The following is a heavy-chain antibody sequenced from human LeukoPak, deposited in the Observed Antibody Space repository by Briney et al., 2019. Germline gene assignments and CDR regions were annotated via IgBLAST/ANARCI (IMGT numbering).Heavy chain of an antibody. Sequence: GASVKVSCKASGYTFTNYGISWVRQAPGQGLDWMGWISGYNGNTNYAQKLQGRVTMTTDTSTSTAYMELRSLRSDDTAVYYCARWGPSGSYFEHFDYWGQGTLVTVSS. D-gene: IGHD1-26*01. CDR2: ISGYNGNT. CDR3: ARWGPSGSYFEHFDY. CDR1: GYTFTNYG. V-gene: IGHV1-18*01. J-gene: IGHJ4*02.